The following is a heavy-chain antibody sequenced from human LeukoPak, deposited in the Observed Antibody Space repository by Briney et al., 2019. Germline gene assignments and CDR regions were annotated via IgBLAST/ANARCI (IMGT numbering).Heavy chain of an antibody. V-gene: IGHV4-31*03. CDR1: GVPITSGGYY. CDR3: ARGPVRDYSNY. CDR2: IYYSGST. D-gene: IGHD4-11*01. Sequence: PSETLSLTCTVSGVPITSGGYYWSWNRPHPGKGLVWLGYIYYSGSTYYNPSLKSRLTISLDTSKNHFSLRLTSVTAADTAVYYCARGPVRDYSNYWGQGTLVTVSS. J-gene: IGHJ4*02.